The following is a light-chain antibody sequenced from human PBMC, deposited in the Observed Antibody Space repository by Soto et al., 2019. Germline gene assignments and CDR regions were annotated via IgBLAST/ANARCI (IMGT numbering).Light chain of an antibody. V-gene: IGKV2D-29*02. CDR1: QSLLHITGETF. CDR2: EVS. CDR3: MQSTQLPPT. Sequence: DVVMTQTPLSLSVAPGQPASISCKSSQSLLHITGETFLFWYLQKPGQSPQLLIYEVSTRVSGVPDKFSGSGSGTAFTLEISRVETDDVGIYSCMQSTQLPPTFGQGTRLGIE. J-gene: IGKJ5*01.